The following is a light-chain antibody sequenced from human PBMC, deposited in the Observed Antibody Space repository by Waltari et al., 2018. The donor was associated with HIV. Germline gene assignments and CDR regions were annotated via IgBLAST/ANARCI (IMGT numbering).Light chain of an antibody. J-gene: IGLJ3*02. CDR3: QSYDSSLSGWV. CDR1: SSNIASGYD. CDR2: ANS. Sequence: QSVLTQPPSVSGAPGQRVTISCSGSSSNIASGYDVHWYQQLPGTAPKLPIYANSNRPSGVPDRFSGSKSGTSASLAITGLQAEDEADYYCQSYDSSLSGWVFGGGTKLTVL. V-gene: IGLV1-40*01.